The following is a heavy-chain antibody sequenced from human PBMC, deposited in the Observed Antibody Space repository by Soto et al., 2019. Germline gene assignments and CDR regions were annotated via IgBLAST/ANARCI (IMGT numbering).Heavy chain of an antibody. V-gene: IGHV4-30-4*01. CDR1: GDYIHVGGYY. J-gene: IGHJ5*02. CDR2: IYYTGKT. D-gene: IGHD2-2*01. Sequence: SETLSLTCSVSGDYIHVGGYYWTWIRQRPGKGLEWMGYIYYTGKTYYNPSLESRLTMSVDRSKNQFSLRLTSVTAADTAVYFCGRDLTSNANCIDPWGQGTLDTVSS. CDR3: GRDLTSNANCIDP.